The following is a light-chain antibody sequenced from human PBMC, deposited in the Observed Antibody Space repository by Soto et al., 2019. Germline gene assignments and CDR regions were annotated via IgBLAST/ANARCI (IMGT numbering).Light chain of an antibody. CDR1: QSISSNY. CDR3: QQYASSPWT. CDR2: GTS. Sequence: EIVLTQSPGTLSLSPGERATLSCRASQSISSNYLAWYQHKPGQAPRLLMYGTSSRATGIPDRFSGSGSGTDFTLTISRLEPEDFAVYYCQQYASSPWTFGQGTKVEIK. J-gene: IGKJ1*01. V-gene: IGKV3-20*01.